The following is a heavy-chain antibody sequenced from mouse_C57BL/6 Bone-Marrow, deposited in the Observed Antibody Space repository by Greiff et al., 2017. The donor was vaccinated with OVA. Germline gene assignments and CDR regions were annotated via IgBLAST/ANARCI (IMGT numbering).Heavy chain of an antibody. V-gene: IGHV1-55*01. CDR1: GYTFTSYW. J-gene: IGHJ3*01. CDR3: ARGSFYYYGSRGGFAY. Sequence: QVQLQQPGAELVKPGASVKMSCKASGYTFTSYWITWVKQRPGQGLEWIGDIYPGSGSTNYNEKFKSKATLTVDTSSSTAYMQLSSLTSEDSAVYYCARGSFYYYGSRGGFAYGGQGTLVTVSA. CDR2: IYPGSGST. D-gene: IGHD1-1*01.